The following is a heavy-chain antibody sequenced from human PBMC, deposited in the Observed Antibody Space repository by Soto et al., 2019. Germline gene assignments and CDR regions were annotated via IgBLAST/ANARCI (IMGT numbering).Heavy chain of an antibody. Sequence: SETLSLTCTVSGGSISSSSYYWGWIRQPPGKGLEGIGSIYYSGSTYYNPSLKSRVTISVDTSKNQVSLKLNSVTAADTAVYFCVGQEYGAIRFYXANSAQGPLVPVSS. CDR1: GGSISSSSYY. J-gene: IGHJ1*01. CDR2: IYYSGST. D-gene: IGHD2-2*01. CDR3: VGQEYGAIRFYXAN. V-gene: IGHV4-39*01.